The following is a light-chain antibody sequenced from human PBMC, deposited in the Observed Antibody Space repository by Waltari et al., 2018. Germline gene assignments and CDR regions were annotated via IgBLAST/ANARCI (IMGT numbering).Light chain of an antibody. J-gene: IGKJ4*01. CDR3: QQYYGVILT. Sequence: DIQMTQSPSSLSASVGDTVNITCRASHGISNSLAWYQQHPGQAPKLLLFGTSRLQSGVPSRFSGRGSGTDYSLTISSLQPEDFGTYYCQQYYGVILTFGGGTKVEI. CDR2: GTS. CDR1: HGISNS. V-gene: IGKV1-NL1*01.